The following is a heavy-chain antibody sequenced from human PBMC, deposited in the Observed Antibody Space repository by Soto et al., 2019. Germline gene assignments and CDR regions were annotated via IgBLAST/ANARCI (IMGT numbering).Heavy chain of an antibody. CDR3: AYLRSQTNWFGP. V-gene: IGHV4-4*02. J-gene: IGHJ5*02. CDR1: GDSISNSNW. D-gene: IGHD3-10*01. CDR2: IYQDGSS. Sequence: QVQPQESGPGLVKPSGTLSLTCAFSGDSISNSNWWSWVRQPPGKGLEWIGEIYQDGSSNSNPSLKSRXXIXLXXSKSQFSLKLSSVTAADPAVYYCAYLRSQTNWFGPWGQGTLVTVSS.